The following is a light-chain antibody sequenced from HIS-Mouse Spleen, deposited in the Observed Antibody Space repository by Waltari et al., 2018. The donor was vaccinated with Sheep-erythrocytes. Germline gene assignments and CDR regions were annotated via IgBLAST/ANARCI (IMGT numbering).Light chain of an antibody. CDR2: DVS. Sequence: LTQPRPVSGSPGQSVTISCTGTSSGVGGYSYVSWYQQHPGKAPKLMIYDVSKRPSGVPDRFSGSKSGNTASLTISGLQAEDEADYYCCSYAGSYTLVFGGGTKLTVL. CDR3: CSYAGSYTLV. J-gene: IGLJ3*02. V-gene: IGLV2-11*01. CDR1: SSGVGGYSY.